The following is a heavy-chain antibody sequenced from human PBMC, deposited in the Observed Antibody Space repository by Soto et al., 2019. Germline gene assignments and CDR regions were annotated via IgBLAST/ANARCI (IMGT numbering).Heavy chain of an antibody. CDR3: AKEEQQLVRQPDAFDI. J-gene: IGHJ3*02. D-gene: IGHD6-13*01. CDR1: GFTFSSYA. Sequence: PGGSLRLSCAASGFTFSSYAMSWVRQAPGKGLEWVSAISGSGGSTYYADSVKGRFTISRDNSKNTLYLQMNSLRAEDTAVYYCAKEEQQLVRQPDAFDIWGKGTMVTVSS. V-gene: IGHV3-23*01. CDR2: ISGSGGST.